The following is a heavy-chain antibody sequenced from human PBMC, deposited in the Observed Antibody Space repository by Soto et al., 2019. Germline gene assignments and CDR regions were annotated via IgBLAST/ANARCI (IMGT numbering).Heavy chain of an antibody. J-gene: IGHJ6*02. D-gene: IGHD3-10*01. Sequence: PSETLSLTCTVSGGSISSGGYYWSWIRQHPGKGLEWIGYMYYSGTTYYNPSLKSRVTISADTSKNQFSLKLSSVTAADTAVYYCARDYGPGGYYYYYYGMDVWGQGTTVTVS. CDR3: ARDYGPGGYYYYYYGMDV. V-gene: IGHV4-31*03. CDR1: GGSISSGGYY. CDR2: MYYSGTT.